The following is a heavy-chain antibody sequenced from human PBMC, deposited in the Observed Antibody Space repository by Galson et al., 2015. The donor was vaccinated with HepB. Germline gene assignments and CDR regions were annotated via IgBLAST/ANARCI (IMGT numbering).Heavy chain of an antibody. J-gene: IGHJ5*01. CDR3: ARDGYGDGPRSGNWFDS. D-gene: IGHD5-18*01. CDR2: IWSDGINK. CDR1: GFTFNNYA. Sequence: SLRLSCAASGFTFNNYAMHWVRQAPGKGLEWVAVIWSDGINKYYADSVKGRFTVSRDKSKNTLHLQMNSLRGEDTAVYYCARDGYGDGPRSGNWFDSWGQGTLVTVSS. V-gene: IGHV3-33*08.